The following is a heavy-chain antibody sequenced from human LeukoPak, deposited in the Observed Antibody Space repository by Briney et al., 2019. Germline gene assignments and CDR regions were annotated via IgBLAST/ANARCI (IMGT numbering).Heavy chain of an antibody. D-gene: IGHD3-3*01. CDR1: GYTFTSYY. CDR2: ISAYNGNT. CDR3: ARVAHDSWSGYQDHFDY. V-gene: IGHV1-18*04. Sequence: ASVKVSCKASGYTFTSYYMHWVRQAPGQGLEWMGWISAYNGNTNYAQKLQGRVTMTTDTSTSTAYMELRSLRSDDTAVYYCARVAHDSWSGYQDHFDYWGQGTLVTVSS. J-gene: IGHJ4*02.